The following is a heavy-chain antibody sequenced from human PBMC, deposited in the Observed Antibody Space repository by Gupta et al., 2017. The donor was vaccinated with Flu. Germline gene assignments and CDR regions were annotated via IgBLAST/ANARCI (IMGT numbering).Heavy chain of an antibody. J-gene: IGHJ4*02. V-gene: IGHV3-23*01. CDR1: GLTFSDYA. CDR3: AKDRSGNPASDY. D-gene: IGHD6-13*01. Sequence: EVQLLESGGGLVQPGGSLRLSCAASGLTFSDYAMNWVRQAPGKGLGWVSTIVGGGDTTYYADAVMGRCTISRDNSKNTIYLQMNSLRGDDTAIYYCAKDRSGNPASDYWGQGTLVTVSA. CDR2: IVGGGDTT.